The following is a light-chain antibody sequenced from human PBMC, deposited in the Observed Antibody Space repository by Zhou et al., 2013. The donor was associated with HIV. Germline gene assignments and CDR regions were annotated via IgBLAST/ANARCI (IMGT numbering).Light chain of an antibody. CDR1: QGIRSD. CDR3: LQLNTYPWT. J-gene: IGKJ1*01. CDR2: AAS. V-gene: IGKV1-17*01. Sequence: DIQMTQSPSSLSASVGDRITITCRASQGIRSDLGWFQQKPGKAPKRLIYAASSLQSGVPSRFSGSGSGTHFTLTISGLQPEDVATYYCLQLNTYPWTFGQGTKVDIK.